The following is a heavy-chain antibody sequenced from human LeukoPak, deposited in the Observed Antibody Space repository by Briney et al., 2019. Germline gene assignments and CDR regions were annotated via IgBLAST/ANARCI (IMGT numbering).Heavy chain of an antibody. J-gene: IGHJ4*02. CDR1: GYSFTDYY. V-gene: IGHV1-2*02. CDR2: INVDRGDT. CDR3: ARDRASTNDY. Sequence: GASVKVSCKASGYSFTDYYIHWVRQAPGQGLEWMGWINVDRGDTKYAQRFQGRVTMTRDTSVNTVYMELISLRSDDTALYYCARDRASTNDYWGQGTLVTVSS.